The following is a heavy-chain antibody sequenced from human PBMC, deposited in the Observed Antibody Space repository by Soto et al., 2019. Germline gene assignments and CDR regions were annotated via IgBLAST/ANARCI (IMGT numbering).Heavy chain of an antibody. CDR3: VRSVRSYYVFDY. V-gene: IGHV4-59*08. J-gene: IGHJ4*02. CDR1: GNSIRSDY. Sequence: SDTLSLTCTVSGNSIRSDYWTWIRQPPGKGLEWIGYFYYSGSTDYNPSLKSRVTISVDASKNQFSLKLNSVTAADTAVYYWVRSVRSYYVFDYWGQGVQVTVSS. CDR2: FYYSGST. D-gene: IGHD1-26*01.